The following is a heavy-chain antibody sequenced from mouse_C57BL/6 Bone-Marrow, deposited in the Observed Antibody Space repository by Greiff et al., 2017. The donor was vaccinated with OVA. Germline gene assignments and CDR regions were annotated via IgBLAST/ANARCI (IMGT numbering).Heavy chain of an antibody. J-gene: IGHJ1*03. CDR1: GFTFSSYA. V-gene: IGHV5-4*03. Sequence: EVKLVESGGGLVKPGGSLKLSCAASGFTFSSYAMSWVRQTPDKRLEWVATISDGGSYTYYPDNVKGRFTISRDNAKNNLYLQMSHLKSEDTAMYYCARNYYGSSWYFDVWGTGTTVTVSS. CDR3: ARNYYGSSWYFDV. D-gene: IGHD1-1*01. CDR2: ISDGGSYT.